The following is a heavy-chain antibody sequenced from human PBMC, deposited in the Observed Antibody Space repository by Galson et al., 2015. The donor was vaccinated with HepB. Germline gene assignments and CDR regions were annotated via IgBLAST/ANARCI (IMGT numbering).Heavy chain of an antibody. CDR2: INNDGSST. Sequence: SLRLSCAASGFTFSRYWMHWVRQTPEKGLVWVSRINNDGSSTNYADSVKGRFTISRDNAKNTLYLQMNSLSADDTAVYYCGRSRVERAVAGTFDYWGQGTLVTVSS. CDR1: GFTFSRYW. J-gene: IGHJ4*02. V-gene: IGHV3-74*01. CDR3: GRSRVERAVAGTFDY. D-gene: IGHD6-19*01.